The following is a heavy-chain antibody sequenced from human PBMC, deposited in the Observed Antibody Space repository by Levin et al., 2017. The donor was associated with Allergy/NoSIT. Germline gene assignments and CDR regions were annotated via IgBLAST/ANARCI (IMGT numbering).Heavy chain of an antibody. V-gene: IGHV3-21*01. CDR1: GFTFSSYS. CDR3: ASRWGGTTYFDY. Sequence: GESLKISCAASGFTFSSYSMNWVRQAPGKGLEWVSSISSSSSYIYYADSVKGRFTISRDNAKNSLYLQMNSLRAEDTAVYYCASRWGGTTYFDYWGQGTLVTVSS. J-gene: IGHJ4*02. D-gene: IGHD1/OR15-1a*01. CDR2: ISSSSSYI.